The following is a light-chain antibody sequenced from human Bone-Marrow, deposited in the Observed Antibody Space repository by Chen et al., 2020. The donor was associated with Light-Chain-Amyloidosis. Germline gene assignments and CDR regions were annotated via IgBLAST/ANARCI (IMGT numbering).Light chain of an antibody. J-gene: IGLJ2*01. V-gene: IGLV3-25*03. CDR2: RDT. CDR1: ELPTKY. CDR3: QSADSSGTYEVI. Sequence: YELTQPPSVSVSPGQTARITCPGDELPTKYAYWYQQKPGQAPVLGIHRDTERPSGISERFSGSSSGTTATLTISGVQAEDEADYHCQSADSSGTYEVIFGGGTKLTVL.